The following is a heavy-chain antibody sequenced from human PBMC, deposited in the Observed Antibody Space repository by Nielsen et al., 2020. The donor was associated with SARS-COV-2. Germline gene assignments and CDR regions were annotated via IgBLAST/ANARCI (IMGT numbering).Heavy chain of an antibody. J-gene: IGHJ1*01. CDR1: GFTFDDYA. V-gene: IGHV3-9*01. D-gene: IGHD6-19*01. CDR3: AKDINLDSSGWYFQH. Sequence: SLKISCAASGFTFDDYAMHWVRQAPGKGLEWVSGISWNSGSIGYADSVKGRFTISRDNAKNSLYLQMNSLRAEDTALYYCAKDINLDSSGWYFQHWGQGTLVTVSS. CDR2: ISWNSGSI.